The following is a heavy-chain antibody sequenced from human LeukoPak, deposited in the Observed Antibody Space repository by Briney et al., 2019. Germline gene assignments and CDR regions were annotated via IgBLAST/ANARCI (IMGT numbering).Heavy chain of an antibody. CDR1: GGSISSSSYY. CDR3: ARADSSGYPLDY. D-gene: IGHD3-22*01. CDR2: IYYSGST. J-gene: IGHJ4*02. Sequence: SETLSLTCTVSGGSISSSSYYWGWIRQPPGKGLEWIGSIYYSGSTYYNPSLKSRVTISVDTSKNQFSLKLSSVTAADTAVYYCARADSSGYPLDYWGQGTLVTVSS. V-gene: IGHV4-39*07.